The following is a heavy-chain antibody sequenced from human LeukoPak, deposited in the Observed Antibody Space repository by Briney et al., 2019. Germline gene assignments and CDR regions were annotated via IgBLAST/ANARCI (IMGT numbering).Heavy chain of an antibody. V-gene: IGHV3-7*04. CDR3: ARYRGDY. D-gene: IGHD1-26*01. CDR2: IKQYRSEK. Sequence: PGESLRLSCAASGFTFSSNWMSWVRQAPGKRLQCVANIKQYRSEKSYQDSVKGRFSISINNAKNSLYLQMNSLRAEDTAVYYCARYRGDYWGQGTLVTV. CDR1: GFTFSSNW. J-gene: IGHJ4*02.